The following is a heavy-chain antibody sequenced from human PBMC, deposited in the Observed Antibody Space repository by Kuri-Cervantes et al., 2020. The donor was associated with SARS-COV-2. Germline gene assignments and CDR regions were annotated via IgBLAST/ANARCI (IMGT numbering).Heavy chain of an antibody. CDR2: IYHSGST. D-gene: IGHD6-19*01. V-gene: IGHV4-38-2*01. Sequence: GSLRLSCAVSGYSISSGYYWGWIRQPPGKGLEWIGSIYHSGSTNYNPSLKSRVTISVDTSKNQFSLKLSSVTAADTAVYYCARHGGIAVAGTFDYWGQGTLVTVSS. CDR1: GYSISSGYY. CDR3: ARHGGIAVAGTFDY. J-gene: IGHJ4*02.